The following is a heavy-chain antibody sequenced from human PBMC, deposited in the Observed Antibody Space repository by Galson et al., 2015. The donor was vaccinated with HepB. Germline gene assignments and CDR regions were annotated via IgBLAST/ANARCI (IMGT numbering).Heavy chain of an antibody. CDR3: ASEKDLGAYNWNDEWFDP. D-gene: IGHD1-1*01. V-gene: IGHV3-30*04. J-gene: IGHJ5*02. CDR2: ISYDGSNK. CDR1: GFTFSSYA. Sequence: SLRLSCAASGFTFSSYAMHWVRQAPGKGLEWVAVISYDGSNKYYADSVKGRFTISRDKSKNTLYLQMNSLRAEDTAVYYCASEKDLGAYNWNDEWFDPWGQGTLVTVSS.